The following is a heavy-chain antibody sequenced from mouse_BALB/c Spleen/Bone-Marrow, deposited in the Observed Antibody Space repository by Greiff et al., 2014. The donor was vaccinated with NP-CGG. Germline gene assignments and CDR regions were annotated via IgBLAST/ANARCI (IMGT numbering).Heavy chain of an antibody. CDR3: TRDLYDGYSYYAMDY. Sequence: EVKLVESGGGLVKPGGSLKLSCAASGFTFSSYTMSWVRQTPEKRLEWVATISSVGIYTYYPDSVKGRFTISRDNAKNTLHLQMGSLKSEDTAMYYCTRDLYDGYSYYAMDYWGQGTSVTVSS. V-gene: IGHV5-6-4*01. J-gene: IGHJ4*01. CDR2: ISSVGIYT. CDR1: GFTFSSYT. D-gene: IGHD2-3*01.